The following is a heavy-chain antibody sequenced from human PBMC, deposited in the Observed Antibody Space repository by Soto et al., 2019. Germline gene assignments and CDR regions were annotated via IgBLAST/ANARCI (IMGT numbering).Heavy chain of an antibody. CDR1: GGSISSYY. Sequence: SETLSLTCTVSGGSISSYYWSWIRQPPGKGLEWIGYIYYSGSTNYNPSLKSRVTISVDTSKNQFSLKLSSVTAADTAVYYCARAYGGTCFDYWGQGTLVTVSS. V-gene: IGHV4-59*01. J-gene: IGHJ4*02. CDR2: IYYSGST. CDR3: ARAYGGTCFDY. D-gene: IGHD2-15*01.